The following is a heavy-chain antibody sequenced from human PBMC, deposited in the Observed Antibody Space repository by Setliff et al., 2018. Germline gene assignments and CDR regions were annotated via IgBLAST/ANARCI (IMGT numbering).Heavy chain of an antibody. V-gene: IGHV5-51*01. D-gene: IGHD4-17*01. CDR3: ARRTTSSAPIDY. J-gene: IGHJ4*02. CDR1: GYIFMGYW. Sequence: GESLKISCQGSGYIFMGYWIGWVRQMPGKGLEWMGIIYPGDSDTRYNPSFEGQVTISADRSTNTAYLQWNSLKASDTAMYYCARRTTSSAPIDYWGQGTLVTVSS. CDR2: IYPGDSDT.